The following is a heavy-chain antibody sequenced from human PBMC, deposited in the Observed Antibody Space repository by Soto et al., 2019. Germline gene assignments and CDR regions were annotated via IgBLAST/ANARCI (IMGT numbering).Heavy chain of an antibody. D-gene: IGHD3-16*01. J-gene: IGHJ4*02. Sequence: SETLSLTCTVADGSISNYYWSWIRQPPGKGLEWIGYIYYSGSTSYNPSLKSRVTISVDTSKDQFSLKLSSVTAADTAVYYCARENKGDYFDYWGQGTQVTVSS. CDR1: DGSISNYY. CDR3: ARENKGDYFDY. CDR2: IYYSGST. V-gene: IGHV4-59*01.